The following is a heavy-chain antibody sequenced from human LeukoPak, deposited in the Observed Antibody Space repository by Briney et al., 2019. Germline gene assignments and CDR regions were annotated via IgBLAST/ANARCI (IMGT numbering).Heavy chain of an antibody. CDR3: ARVGPGPNWYFDL. Sequence: SETLSLTCTVSGGSISSSSYYWGWIRQPPGKGLEWIGSIYCSGSAYYNPSLKSRVTISVDTSKNQFSLKLSSVTAADTAVYYCARVGPGPNWYFDLWGRGTLVTVSS. V-gene: IGHV4-39*07. CDR1: GGSISSSSYY. CDR2: IYCSGSA. D-gene: IGHD2-2*01. J-gene: IGHJ2*01.